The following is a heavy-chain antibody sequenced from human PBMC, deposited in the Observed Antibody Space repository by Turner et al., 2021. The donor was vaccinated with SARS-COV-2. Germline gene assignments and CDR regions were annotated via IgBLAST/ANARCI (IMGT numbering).Heavy chain of an antibody. J-gene: IGHJ4*02. CDR1: GFTFSSYG. V-gene: IGHV3-30*18. CDR2: TSYDGSNK. CDR3: AKQQGLYSNPMYYFDY. D-gene: IGHD4-4*01. Sequence: QVQLVESGGRVVQPGRSLRLSCAASGFTFSSYGMHWVRQAPGKGLEWVAVTSYDGSNKYYADSVKGRFTISRDNSKNTLYLQMNSLRAEDTAVYYCAKQQGLYSNPMYYFDYWGQGTLVTVSS.